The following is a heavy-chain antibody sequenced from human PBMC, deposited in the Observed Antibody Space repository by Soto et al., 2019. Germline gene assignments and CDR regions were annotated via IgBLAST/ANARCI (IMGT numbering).Heavy chain of an antibody. CDR3: ARRGSGSYYDY. Sequence: EVQLLESGGGLVQPGGSLRLSCAAAASPSRSHALRPVRPPPGKGLEWVSAVSGSGGSTYYADSVKGRFTISRDNSKNTLYLQMNSLRAEDTAVYYCARRGSGSYYDYWGQGTLVTVSS. D-gene: IGHD1-26*01. CDR1: ASPSRSHA. J-gene: IGHJ4*02. V-gene: IGHV3-23*01. CDR2: VSGSGGST.